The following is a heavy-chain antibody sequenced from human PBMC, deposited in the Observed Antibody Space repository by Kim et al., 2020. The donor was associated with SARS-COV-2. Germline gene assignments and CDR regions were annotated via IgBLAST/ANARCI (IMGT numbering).Heavy chain of an antibody. CDR1: GGTFSSYA. CDR2: NIPIFGTA. D-gene: IGHD2-15*01. Sequence: SVKVSCKASGGTFSSYAISWVRQAPGQGLEWMGGNIPIFGTANYAQKFQGGVKITADESTSTAYMELSRLRSEDTAVYYCAREGEYCSGGSCYTKTRELALNNCFSYGLDDWVQGTTVPVSS. V-gene: IGHV1-69*13. CDR3: AREGEYCSGGSCYTKTRELALNNCFSYGLDD. J-gene: IGHJ6*02.